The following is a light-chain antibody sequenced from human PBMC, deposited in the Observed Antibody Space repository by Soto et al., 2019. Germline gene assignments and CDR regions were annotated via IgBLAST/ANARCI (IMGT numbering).Light chain of an antibody. CDR3: QQLKSYPAT. J-gene: IGKJ4*01. CDR2: AAS. V-gene: IGKV1-9*01. Sequence: DIQLTQSPSFLSASVGDRVTITCRASQGISSYLAWYQQEPGKAPKPLIYAASTLQSGVPSRFSGGGSGTEFTLTISSLQPEDFATYSCQQLKSYPATFGGGTKVEIK. CDR1: QGISSY.